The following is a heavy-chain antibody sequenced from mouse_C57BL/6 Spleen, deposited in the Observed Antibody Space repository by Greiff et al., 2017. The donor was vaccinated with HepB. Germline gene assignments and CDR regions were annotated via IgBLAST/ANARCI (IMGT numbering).Heavy chain of an antibody. V-gene: IGHV1-64*01. Sequence: QVQLKQPGAELVKPGASVKLSCKASGYTFTSYWMHWVKQRPGQGLEWIGMIHPNSGSTNYNEKFKSKATLTVDKSSSTAYMQLSSLTSEDSAVYDCARGNGNYGFYAMDYWGQGTSVTVSS. CDR3: ARGNGNYGFYAMDY. J-gene: IGHJ4*01. CDR2: IHPNSGST. CDR1: GYTFTSYW. D-gene: IGHD2-1*01.